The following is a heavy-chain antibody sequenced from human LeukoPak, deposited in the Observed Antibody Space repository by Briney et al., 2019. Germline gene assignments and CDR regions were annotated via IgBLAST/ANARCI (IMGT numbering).Heavy chain of an antibody. CDR2: INPNSGGT. J-gene: IGHJ4*02. CDR1: GYTFTGYY. D-gene: IGHD1-20*01. CDR3: ARDPGITGTEDTFDY. V-gene: IGHV1-2*06. Sequence: ASVKVSCKASGYTFTGYYMHWVRQAPGQWLEWMGRINPNSGGTNYAQKFQGRVTMTRDTSISTAYMELSRLRSDDTAVYYCARDPGITGTEDTFDYWGQGTLVTVSS.